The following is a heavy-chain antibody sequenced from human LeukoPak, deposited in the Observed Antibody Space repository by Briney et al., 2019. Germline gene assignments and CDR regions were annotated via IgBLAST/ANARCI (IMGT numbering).Heavy chain of an antibody. D-gene: IGHD3-22*01. Sequence: SETLSLTCTVSGGSISSGSYYWSWIRQPAGKGLEWIGHIYTSGSTNYNPSLKSRVTISVDTSKNQFSLKLSSVTAADTAVYYCARQYYYDSSGFDYWGQGTLVTVSS. CDR3: ARQYYYDSSGFDY. CDR1: GGSISSGSYY. J-gene: IGHJ4*02. CDR2: IYTSGST. V-gene: IGHV4-61*09.